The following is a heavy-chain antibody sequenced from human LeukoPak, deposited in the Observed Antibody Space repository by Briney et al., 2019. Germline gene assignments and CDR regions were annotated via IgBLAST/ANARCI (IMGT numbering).Heavy chain of an antibody. CDR3: ARHAADYYYMDV. Sequence: SETLSLTCTVSGDSISNYYWSWIRQPPGKGLEWIAFIHTSGDTNYNPSLKTRATISVDMSKNQFSLRLGSVTAADTAVYYCARHAADYYYMDVWGQGTTVTVSS. CDR1: GDSISNYY. V-gene: IGHV4-4*09. J-gene: IGHJ6*03. D-gene: IGHD6-25*01. CDR2: IHTSGDT.